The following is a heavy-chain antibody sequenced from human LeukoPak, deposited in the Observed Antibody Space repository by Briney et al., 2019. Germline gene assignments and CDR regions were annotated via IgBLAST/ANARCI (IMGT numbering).Heavy chain of an antibody. CDR1: GYTFTGYY. CDR2: INPNSGGT. Sequence: ASVKVFCKASGYTFTGYYMHWVRQAPGQGLEWMGWINPNSGGTNYAQKFQGRVTMTRDTSISTAYMELSRLRSDDTAVYYCARVLGMNSGYDVPVHRGWFDPWGQGTLVTVSS. D-gene: IGHD5-12*01. CDR3: ARVLGMNSGYDVPVHRGWFDP. J-gene: IGHJ5*02. V-gene: IGHV1-2*02.